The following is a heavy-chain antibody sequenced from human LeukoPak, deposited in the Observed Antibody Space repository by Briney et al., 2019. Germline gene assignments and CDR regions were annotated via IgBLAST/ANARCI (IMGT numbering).Heavy chain of an antibody. Sequence: GGPLRLSCVASGFTFGKYWMSWVRQAPGKGLEWVANIKLDGSEKNYVDSVKGRFTISRDNTKNSLYLQMNSLRAEDTAVFYCARDQYDTWSRRGNSDSWGQGTLVIVSS. J-gene: IGHJ4*02. CDR1: GFTFGKYW. D-gene: IGHD3-3*01. V-gene: IGHV3-7*03. CDR2: IKLDGSEK. CDR3: ARDQYDTWSRRGNSDS.